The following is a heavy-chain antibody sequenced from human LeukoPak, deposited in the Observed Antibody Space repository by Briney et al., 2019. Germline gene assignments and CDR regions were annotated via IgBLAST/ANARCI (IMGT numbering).Heavy chain of an antibody. CDR1: GGTFSSYA. J-gene: IGHJ4*02. CDR3: ARVALGVREISAGY. Sequence: SVKVSCKASGGTFSSYAISWVRQAPGQVLEWMGRIIPILGIANYAQKFQGRVTITADKSTSTAYMELSSLRSEDTAVYYCARVALGVREISAGYWGQGTLVTVSS. V-gene: IGHV1-69*04. CDR2: IIPILGIA.